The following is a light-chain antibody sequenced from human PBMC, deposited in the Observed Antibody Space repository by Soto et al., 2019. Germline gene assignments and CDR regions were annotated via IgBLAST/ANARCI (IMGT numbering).Light chain of an antibody. CDR1: SSDVGGYNY. CDR2: DVS. Sequence: QSVLTQPASVSGSPGQSITISRTGTSSDVGGYNYVSWYQQHPGKAPKLMIYDVSNRPSGVSNRFSGSKSGNTASLTISGLQAEDEADYYCSSYTSSSTPHAFGTGTKVTVL. CDR3: SSYTSSSTPHA. V-gene: IGLV2-14*01. J-gene: IGLJ1*01.